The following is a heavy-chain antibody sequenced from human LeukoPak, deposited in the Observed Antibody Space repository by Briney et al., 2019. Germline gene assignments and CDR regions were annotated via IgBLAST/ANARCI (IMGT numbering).Heavy chain of an antibody. V-gene: IGHV4-39*01. Sequence: SETLSLTCTVSGGSISSSSYYWGWIRQPPGKGLEWIGSIYYSGSTYYNPSLKSRVTIFVDTSKNQFSLKLSSVTAADTAVYYCARVGATYPHYYMDVWGKGTTVTVAS. D-gene: IGHD3-16*01. J-gene: IGHJ6*03. CDR3: ARVGATYPHYYMDV. CDR1: GGSISSSSYY. CDR2: IYYSGST.